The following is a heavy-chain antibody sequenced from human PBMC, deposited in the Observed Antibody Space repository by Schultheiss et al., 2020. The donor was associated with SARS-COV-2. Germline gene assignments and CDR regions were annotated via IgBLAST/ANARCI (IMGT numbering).Heavy chain of an antibody. V-gene: IGHV3-30*04. CDR3: ARDSAAGSYYDILTGYRGLYYYYGRDV. D-gene: IGHD3-9*01. J-gene: IGHJ6*02. CDR1: GLTFSSYA. Sequence: GGSLRLSCAASGLTFSSYAMHWVRQAPGKGLEWVAVISYDGSNKYYADSVKGRFTISRDNSKNTLYLQMNSLRAEDTAVYYCARDSAAGSYYDILTGYRGLYYYYGRDVWGQGTTVTVSS. CDR2: ISYDGSNK.